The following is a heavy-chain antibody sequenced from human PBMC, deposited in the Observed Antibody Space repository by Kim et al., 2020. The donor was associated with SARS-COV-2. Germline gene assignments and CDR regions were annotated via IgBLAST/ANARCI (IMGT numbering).Heavy chain of an antibody. Sequence: GESLKISCKGSGYSFTSYWIGWVRQMPGKGLEWMGIIYPGDSDTRYSPSFQGQVTISADKSISTAYLQWSSLKASDTAMYYCARRYCSGGSCYFIDYWGQGTLVTVSS. D-gene: IGHD2-15*01. CDR3: ARRYCSGGSCYFIDY. V-gene: IGHV5-51*01. J-gene: IGHJ4*02. CDR2: IYPGDSDT. CDR1: GYSFTSYW.